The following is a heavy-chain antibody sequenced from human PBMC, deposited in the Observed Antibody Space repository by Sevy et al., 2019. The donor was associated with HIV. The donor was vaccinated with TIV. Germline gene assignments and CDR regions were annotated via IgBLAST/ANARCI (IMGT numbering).Heavy chain of an antibody. Sequence: ASVKVSCKASGYTFTSYGISWVRQAPGQGLEWMGWISAYNGNTNYAQKFQGRVTMTTDTSTSTAYLELRSLRSDDTAVYYCAGAPADCSSTSCYAKRYYYYYGMDVWGQGTTVTVSS. V-gene: IGHV1-18*01. CDR3: AGAPADCSSTSCYAKRYYYYYGMDV. CDR2: ISAYNGNT. CDR1: GYTFTSYG. J-gene: IGHJ6*02. D-gene: IGHD2-2*01.